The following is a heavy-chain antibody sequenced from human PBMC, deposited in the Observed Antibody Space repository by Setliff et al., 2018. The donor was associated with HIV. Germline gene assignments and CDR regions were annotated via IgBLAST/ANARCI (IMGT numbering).Heavy chain of an antibody. V-gene: IGHV1-69*10. Sequence: GASVKVSCKASGFSFTKYGFSWVRQAPGQGLEWMGGIIPILGIANYAQKFQGRVTMTRDTSISTAYLELSRLRSEDTAVYYCATDGIGGWLRPMPDYWGQGTQVTVS. CDR3: ATDGIGGWLRPMPDY. CDR2: IIPILGIA. CDR1: GFSFTKYG. J-gene: IGHJ4*02. D-gene: IGHD5-12*01.